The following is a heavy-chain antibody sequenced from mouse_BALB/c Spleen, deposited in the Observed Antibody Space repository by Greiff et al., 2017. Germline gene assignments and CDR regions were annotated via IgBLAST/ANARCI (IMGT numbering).Heavy chain of an antibody. CDR1: GYSFTGYY. Sequence: VQLQQSGPDLVKPGASVKISCKASGYSFTGYYMHWVKQSHVKSLEWIGRINPYNGATSYNQNFKDKASLTVDKSSSTAYMELHSLTSEDSAVYYCARDDGYYEETWFAYWGQGTLVTVSA. D-gene: IGHD2-3*01. J-gene: IGHJ3*01. CDR3: ARDDGYYEETWFAY. V-gene: IGHV1-31*01. CDR2: INPYNGAT.